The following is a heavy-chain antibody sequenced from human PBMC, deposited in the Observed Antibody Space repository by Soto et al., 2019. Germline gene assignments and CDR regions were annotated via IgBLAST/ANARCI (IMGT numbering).Heavy chain of an antibody. V-gene: IGHV3-23*01. CDR2: ISGSGGTT. CDR3: AKYAGLSPGVRFNFDH. Sequence: LRLSCAASGFTFSTYSIAWVRQTSGRGLEWVSTISGSGGTTYYADSVEGRFTVSRANSRNTLYLQMNSLRAEDTAIYYCAKYAGLSPGVRFNFDHWGQGVLVTVS. D-gene: IGHD7-27*01. CDR1: GFTFSTYS. J-gene: IGHJ4*02.